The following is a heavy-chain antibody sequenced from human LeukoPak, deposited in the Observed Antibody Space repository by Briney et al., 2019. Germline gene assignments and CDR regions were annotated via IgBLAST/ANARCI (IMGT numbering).Heavy chain of an antibody. D-gene: IGHD1-26*01. CDR3: AREYSGSYNY. Sequence: KPSETLSLTCTVSGGSISSYYWSWIRQPPGKGLEWIGYIYYSGSTNYNPSLKSRVTISVDTSRNRFSLKLSSVTAADTAVHYCAREYSGSYNYWGQGTLVTVSS. CDR2: IYYSGST. J-gene: IGHJ4*02. V-gene: IGHV4-59*01. CDR1: GGSISSYY.